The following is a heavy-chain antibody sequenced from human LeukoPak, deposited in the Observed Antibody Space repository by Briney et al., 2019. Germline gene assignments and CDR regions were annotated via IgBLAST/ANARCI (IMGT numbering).Heavy chain of an antibody. CDR2: IYTSGST. Sequence: SETLSLTCTVSGGSISSYYCSWVRQPPGKGLEWVGYIYTSGSTNYNTSLKSRVTISIDTPKNQVSLKISSVTAADTAVYYCARLEVYYDILTGYSPDNWFDPWGQGSLVTVSS. J-gene: IGHJ5*02. CDR3: ARLEVYYDILTGYSPDNWFDP. CDR1: GGSISSYY. V-gene: IGHV4-4*09. D-gene: IGHD3-9*01.